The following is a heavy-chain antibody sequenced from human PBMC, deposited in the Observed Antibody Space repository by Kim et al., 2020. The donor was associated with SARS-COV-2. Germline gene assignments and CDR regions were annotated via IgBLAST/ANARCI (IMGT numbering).Heavy chain of an antibody. CDR1: GFTFSEHY. Sequence: GGSLRLSCLTSGFTFSEHYIDWARQTPGKGLEWVARIRDRAHSYTTEYAASVKGRFTISRDDSQSLVYLQMNNVKTEDTAVYYCARGPGNGDYSYYFDYWGQGTLVTVSS. V-gene: IGHV3-72*01. D-gene: IGHD4-17*01. J-gene: IGHJ4*02. CDR3: ARGPGNGDYSYYFDY. CDR2: IRDRAHSYTT.